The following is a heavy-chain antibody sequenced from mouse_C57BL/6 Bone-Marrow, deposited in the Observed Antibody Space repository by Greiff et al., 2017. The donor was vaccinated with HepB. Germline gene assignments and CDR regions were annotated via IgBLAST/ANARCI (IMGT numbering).Heavy chain of an antibody. CDR3: ARSGLLDYFDY. CDR1: GYSFTGYY. D-gene: IGHD2-3*01. Sequence: VQLQQSGPELVKPGASVKISCKASGYSFTGYYMNWVKQSPEKSLEWIGEINPSTGGTTYNQKFKAKATLTVDKSSSTAYMQLKSLTSEDSAVYYCARSGLLDYFDYWGQGNTLTVSS. J-gene: IGHJ2*01. V-gene: IGHV1-42*01. CDR2: INPSTGGT.